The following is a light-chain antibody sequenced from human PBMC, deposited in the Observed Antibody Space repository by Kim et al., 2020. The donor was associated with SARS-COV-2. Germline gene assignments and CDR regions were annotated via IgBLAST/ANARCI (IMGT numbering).Light chain of an antibody. J-gene: IGLJ1*01. CDR3: QAWDSSTKV. Sequence: SYELTQPPSVSVSPGQTASITCSGDKLGDKYACWYRQKPGQSPVLVIYQDSKRPSGIPERFSGSNSGNTATLTISGTQAMDEADYYCQAWDSSTKVFGTGTEVTVL. CDR2: QDS. V-gene: IGLV3-1*01. CDR1: KLGDKY.